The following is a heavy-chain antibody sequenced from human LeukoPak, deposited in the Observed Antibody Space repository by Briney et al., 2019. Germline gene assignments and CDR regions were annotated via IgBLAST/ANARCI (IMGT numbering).Heavy chain of an antibody. CDR1: GFTFSSYS. CDR3: ARGNMVIAAGGMDV. Sequence: GGSLRLSCAASGFTFSSYSMNWVRQAPGKGLEWVSVIYIGGNSYYADSVKGRFTISRDDSKNTLYLQMNSLRAEDTAVYYCARGNMVIAAGGMDVWGQGTTVTVSS. V-gene: IGHV3-53*01. CDR2: IYIGGNS. D-gene: IGHD6-13*01. J-gene: IGHJ6*02.